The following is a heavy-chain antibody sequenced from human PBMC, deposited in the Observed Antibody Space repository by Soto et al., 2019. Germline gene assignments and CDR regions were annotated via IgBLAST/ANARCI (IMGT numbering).Heavy chain of an antibody. V-gene: IGHV1-2*04. D-gene: IGHD2-8*01. CDR3: ARGHSTDCSNGVCSFFYNHEMDV. CDR1: GGTFSSYA. Sequence: ASVKVSCKASGGTFSSYAFSWVRQAPGQGLEWLGRINPKSGGTSTAQKFQGWVTMTRDRSISTVYMELTRLRSDDTAVYFCARGHSTDCSNGVCSFFYNHEMDVWGQGTTVTVSS. CDR2: INPKSGGT. J-gene: IGHJ6*02.